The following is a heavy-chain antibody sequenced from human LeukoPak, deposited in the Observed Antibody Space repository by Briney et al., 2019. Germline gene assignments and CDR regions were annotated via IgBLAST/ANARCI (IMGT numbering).Heavy chain of an antibody. CDR3: ARVDTAMVLDY. CDR2: IYYSGST. D-gene: IGHD5-18*01. Sequence: SGTLSLTCAVSGGSISSGDYYWSWIRQPPGKGLEWIGYIYYSGSTYYNPSLKSRVTISVDTSKNQFSLKLSSVTAADTAVYYCARVDTAMVLDYWGQGTLVTVSS. V-gene: IGHV4-30-4*01. CDR1: GGSISSGDYY. J-gene: IGHJ4*02.